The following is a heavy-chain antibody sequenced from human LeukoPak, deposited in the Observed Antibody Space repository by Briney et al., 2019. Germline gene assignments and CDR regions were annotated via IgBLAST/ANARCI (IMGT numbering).Heavy chain of an antibody. Sequence: GGSLRLSCAASGFTFSDYSMNWVRQAPGKGLEWVASISFTSSFENYADSVKGRVAISRDNAKNSLYLQMNSLRAEDTAVYYCARDMRLYGSSGHFDSWGQGTLVTVSS. D-gene: IGHD6-13*01. J-gene: IGHJ4*02. CDR3: ARDMRLYGSSGHFDS. CDR2: ISFTSSFE. CDR1: GFTFSDYS. V-gene: IGHV3-21*01.